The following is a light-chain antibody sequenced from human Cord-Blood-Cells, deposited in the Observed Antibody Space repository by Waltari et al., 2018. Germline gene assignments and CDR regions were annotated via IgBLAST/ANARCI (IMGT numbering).Light chain of an antibody. Sequence: DIQMTQSPSSLSASVGDRVTITCPASQNISNYLNWYQQKPGKAPKLLIYDASNLETGVPSRFSGSGSGTDFTFTISSLQPEDIATYYCQQYDSPPFSFGGGTKLEIK. CDR3: QQYDSPPFS. CDR1: QNISNY. J-gene: IGKJ4*01. V-gene: IGKV1-33*01. CDR2: DAS.